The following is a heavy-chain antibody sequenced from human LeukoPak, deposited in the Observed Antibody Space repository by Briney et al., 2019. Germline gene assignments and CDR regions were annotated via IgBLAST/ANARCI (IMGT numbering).Heavy chain of an antibody. J-gene: IGHJ4*02. V-gene: IGHV3-66*01. CDR2: IYSGGST. Sequence: GGSLRLSCAASGFTVSSNYMSWVRQAPGKGLEWVSVIYSGGSTYYADSVKGRFTISRDNSKNTLYLQMNSLRAEDTAVYYCASPDSSGYYYDPLHYWGQGTLVTVSS. D-gene: IGHD3-22*01. CDR3: ASPDSSGYYYDPLHY. CDR1: GFTVSSNY.